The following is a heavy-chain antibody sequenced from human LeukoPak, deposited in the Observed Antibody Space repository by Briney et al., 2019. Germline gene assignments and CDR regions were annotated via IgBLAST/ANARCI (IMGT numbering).Heavy chain of an antibody. Sequence: ASVKVSCKVSGYTLTELSMHWVRQAPGKGLEWMGGFDPEDGETIYAQKFQGRVTMTEDTSTDTAYMELSSLRSEDTAVYYCARGTVSGSYFSGYYYYYMDVWGKGTTVTVSS. CDR3: ARGTVSGSYFSGYYYYYMDV. V-gene: IGHV1-24*01. D-gene: IGHD1-26*01. CDR1: GYTLTELS. J-gene: IGHJ6*03. CDR2: FDPEDGET.